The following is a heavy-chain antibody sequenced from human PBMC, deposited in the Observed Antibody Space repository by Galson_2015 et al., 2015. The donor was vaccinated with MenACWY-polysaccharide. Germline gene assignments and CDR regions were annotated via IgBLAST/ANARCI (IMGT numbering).Heavy chain of an antibody. V-gene: IGHV6-1*01. CDR2: TYYRSKWNN. CDR1: GDSVSSGSAA. J-gene: IGHJ6*03. CDR3: AREPKQLPAPYSDYFFMDV. Sequence: CAISGDSVSSGSAAWNWIRESPSRGLEWLGRTYYRSKWNNDYAVSVKSRIIITPDTSNNQVSLQLLSVTPEDTGVYFCAREPKQLPAPYSDYFFMDVWGKGTAVTVSS. D-gene: IGHD2-2*01.